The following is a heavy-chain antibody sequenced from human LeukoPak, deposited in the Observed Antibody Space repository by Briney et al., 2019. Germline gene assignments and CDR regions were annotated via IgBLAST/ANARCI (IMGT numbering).Heavy chain of an antibody. CDR1: GYTFTSYA. CDR3: AREDYDILTGYLRPLNWFDP. D-gene: IGHD3-9*01. J-gene: IGHJ5*02. CDR2: INTNTGNP. Sequence: ASVKVSCKASGYTFTSYAMNWVRQAPGQGLEWMGWINTNTGNPTYAQGFTGRFVFSLDTSVSTAYLQISSLKAEDTAVYYCAREDYDILTGYLRPLNWFDPWGQGTLVTVSS. V-gene: IGHV7-4-1*02.